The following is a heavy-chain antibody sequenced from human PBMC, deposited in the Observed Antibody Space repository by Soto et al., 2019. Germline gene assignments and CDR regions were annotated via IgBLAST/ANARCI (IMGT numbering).Heavy chain of an antibody. CDR2: IHSGGGT. Sequence: EVQLVESGGGLVQPGGSLRLSCAASGFTVSSNYMTWVRQAPGKGLEWVSVIHSGGGTYYADSVKDRSTMSRDNSKNTVYLQMSSLRAEDTALYYCAKGGSGVFDYWGQGTLVTVSA. D-gene: IGHD6-19*01. V-gene: IGHV3-66*01. CDR1: GFTVSSNY. J-gene: IGHJ4*02. CDR3: AKGGSGVFDY.